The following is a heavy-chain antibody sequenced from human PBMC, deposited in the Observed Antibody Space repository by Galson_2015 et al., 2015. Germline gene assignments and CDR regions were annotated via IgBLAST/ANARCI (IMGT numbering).Heavy chain of an antibody. Sequence: SLRLSCAASGFTVSSNYMSWVRQAPGKGLEWASVIYSGGSTYYADSVKGRFTISRDNSKNTLYLQMNSLRAEDTAVYYCARGVYSSCWYVGFDYWGQGTLVTVSS. J-gene: IGHJ4*02. CDR2: IYSGGST. CDR3: ARGVYSSCWYVGFDY. CDR1: GFTVSSNY. V-gene: IGHV3-53*01. D-gene: IGHD6-19*01.